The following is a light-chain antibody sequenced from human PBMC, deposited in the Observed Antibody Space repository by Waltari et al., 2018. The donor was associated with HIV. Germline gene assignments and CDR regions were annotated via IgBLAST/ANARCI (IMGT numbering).Light chain of an antibody. J-gene: IGKJ1*01. Sequence: MTQSPATLSVSPGERATLSCRASQSVSSNLAWYQQKPGQAPRLLIYGASTRATGIPARFSGSGSGTEFTLTISSLQSEDFAVYYCQQYNNWPPWTFGQGTKVEIK. CDR3: QQYNNWPPWT. V-gene: IGKV3-15*01. CDR1: QSVSSN. CDR2: GAS.